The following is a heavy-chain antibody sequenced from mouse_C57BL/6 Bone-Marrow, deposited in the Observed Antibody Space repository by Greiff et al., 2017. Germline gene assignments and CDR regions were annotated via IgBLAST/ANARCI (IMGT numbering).Heavy chain of an antibody. D-gene: IGHD2-3*01. CDR3: TRGGDGYLLDY. V-gene: IGHV1-15*01. J-gene: IGHJ2*01. Sequence: VKLMESGAELVRPGASVTLSCKASGYTFTDYEMHWVKQTPVHGLEWIGAIDPETGGTAYNQKFKGKAILTADKSSSTAYMELRSLTSEDSAVYYCTRGGDGYLLDYWGQGTTLTVSS. CDR1: GYTFTDYE. CDR2: IDPETGGT.